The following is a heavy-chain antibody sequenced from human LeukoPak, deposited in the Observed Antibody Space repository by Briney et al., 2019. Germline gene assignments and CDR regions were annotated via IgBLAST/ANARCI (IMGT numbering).Heavy chain of an antibody. CDR1: GFTLSSYG. J-gene: IGHJ3*02. CDR2: ISYDGSNK. V-gene: IGHV3-30*03. Sequence: PGGSLRLSCAASGFTLSSYGMHWVRQAPGKGLEWVAVISYDGSNKYYADSVKGRFTISRDNSKNTLYLQMNSLRAEDTAVYYCARDLLTYYDFWSGYYNDDAFDIWGQGTMVTVSS. D-gene: IGHD3-3*01. CDR3: ARDLLTYYDFWSGYYNDDAFDI.